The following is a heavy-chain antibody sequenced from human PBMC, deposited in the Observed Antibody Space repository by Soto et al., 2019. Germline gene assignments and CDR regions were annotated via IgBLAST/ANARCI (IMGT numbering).Heavy chain of an antibody. J-gene: IGHJ4*02. CDR3: AKVLSMGIAAAGWPFDY. Sequence: PGVSLRLSCAASGFTFSSYAMSWVRQAPGKGLEWVSAISGSGGSTYYADSVKGRFTISRDNSKNTLYLQMNSLRAEDTAVYYCAKVLSMGIAAAGWPFDYWDQGTMVTVSS. CDR1: GFTFSSYA. CDR2: ISGSGGST. V-gene: IGHV3-23*01. D-gene: IGHD6-13*01.